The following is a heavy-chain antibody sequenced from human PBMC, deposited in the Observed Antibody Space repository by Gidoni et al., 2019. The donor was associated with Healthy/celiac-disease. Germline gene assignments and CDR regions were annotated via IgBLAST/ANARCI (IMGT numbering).Heavy chain of an antibody. CDR3: AKRGGGSYLGVVDY. CDR1: GFTFSSYA. Sequence: EVQLLESGGGFVQPGGSRRLSCATSGFTFSSYAMCWVRQAPGKGLEWVSAISGSGGSTYYADSVKGRFTISRDNSKNTLYLQMNSLRAEDTAVYYCAKRGGGSYLGVVDYWGQGTLVTVSS. CDR2: ISGSGGST. J-gene: IGHJ4*02. V-gene: IGHV3-23*01. D-gene: IGHD1-26*01.